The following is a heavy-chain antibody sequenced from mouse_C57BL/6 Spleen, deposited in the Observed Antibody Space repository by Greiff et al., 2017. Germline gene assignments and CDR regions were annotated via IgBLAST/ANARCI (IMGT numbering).Heavy chain of an antibody. J-gene: IGHJ2*01. CDR3: AIDRANWDDFDY. D-gene: IGHD4-1*01. Sequence: QVQLQQPGAELVKPGASVKVSCKASGYTFTSYCMHWVKQSPGQGLEWIGRIYPSDSDTSYNQKFKGQATLTVDKSSSTAYMQLSSLTSEDSAVYYCAIDRANWDDFDYWGQGTTLTVSA. V-gene: IGHV1-74*01. CDR2: IYPSDSDT. CDR1: GYTFTSYC.